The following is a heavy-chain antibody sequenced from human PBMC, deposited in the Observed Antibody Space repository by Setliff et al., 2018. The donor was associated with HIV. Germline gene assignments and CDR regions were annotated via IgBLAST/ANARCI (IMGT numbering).Heavy chain of an antibody. Sequence: GGSLRLSCAASGFTFRDYYMIWTRQAPGKGLEWVSYISSAATIISYADSVKGRFTISRDDATNSLYLQMNRLRAEDTAVYYCARDLVRVSAHQDDYWGQGTLVTAPQ. J-gene: IGHJ4*02. D-gene: IGHD2-2*01. CDR2: ISSAATII. CDR3: ARDLVRVSAHQDDY. V-gene: IGHV3-11*01. CDR1: GFTFRDYY.